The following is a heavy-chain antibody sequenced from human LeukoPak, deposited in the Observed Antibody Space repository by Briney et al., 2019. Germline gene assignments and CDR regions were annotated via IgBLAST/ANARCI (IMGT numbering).Heavy chain of an antibody. V-gene: IGHV3-30*02. CDR2: IQNDGSDK. J-gene: IGHJ4*02. D-gene: IGHD6-13*01. CDR1: GINFRSSG. CDR3: AREGGRAVPGRFDQ. Sequence: LSGGSLRLSCAASGINFRSSGMHWVRQAPGKGLEWVTFIQNDGSDKYYAASVKGRFTISRDNSKNTLYLHMASLRADDTALYYCAREGGRAVPGRFDQWGQGTLVTVSS.